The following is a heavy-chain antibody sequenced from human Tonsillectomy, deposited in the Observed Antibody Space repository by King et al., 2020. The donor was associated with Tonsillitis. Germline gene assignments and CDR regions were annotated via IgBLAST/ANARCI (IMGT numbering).Heavy chain of an antibody. Sequence: VQLQESGPGLVKPSQTLSLTCTVSGGSISSGGYYWSWIRQHPGKGLEWIGYIYYSGSTYYNPSLKSRVTISVDTSKNQFSLKLSSGTAADTAAYYCARDSNWNDEGLDYWGQGTLVTVSS. V-gene: IGHV4-31*03. CDR3: ARDSNWNDEGLDY. D-gene: IGHD1-1*01. CDR2: IYYSGST. CDR1: GGSISSGGYY. J-gene: IGHJ4*02.